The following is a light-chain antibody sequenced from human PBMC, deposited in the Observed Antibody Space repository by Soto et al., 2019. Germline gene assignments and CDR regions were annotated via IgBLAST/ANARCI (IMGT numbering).Light chain of an antibody. Sequence: DIQMTQSPSSLSASVGDRVTITCRARKDIRNHLCWYQKKSGKAPKRLIYNASNLQSGVTSRFSGSGSGTEFTLTISSLQPEDFATYYWLQYNSLPRTFGQGTKVEVK. J-gene: IGKJ1*01. CDR1: KDIRNH. CDR2: NAS. V-gene: IGKV1-17*01. CDR3: LQYNSLPRT.